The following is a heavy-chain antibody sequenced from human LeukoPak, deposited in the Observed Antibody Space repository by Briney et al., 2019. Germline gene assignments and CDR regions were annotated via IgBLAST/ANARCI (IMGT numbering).Heavy chain of an antibody. CDR1: GFTISSCW. Sequence: GRTLRLSCAASGFTISSCWKYWVRPPPRQGKVWVSRGNIDGTGTTYSDPVQGRFATSRVNAKNTLYLQMLSPRAAPTATEYCIRTLIVATSPYMDVWRKGTSVTV. CDR2: GNIDGTGT. J-gene: IGHJ6*03. CDR3: IRTLIVATSPYMDV. D-gene: IGHD5-12*01. V-gene: IGHV3-74*01.